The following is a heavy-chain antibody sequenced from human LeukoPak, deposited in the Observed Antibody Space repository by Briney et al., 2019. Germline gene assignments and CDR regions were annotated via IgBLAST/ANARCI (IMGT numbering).Heavy chain of an antibody. CDR1: GFTFSSYA. Sequence: GGSLRHSCSASGFTFSSYAVSWVRQAPGKGLEWVSAICGSGGSTYYADSVKGRFPISSDNSNNTRSLQLNSRRADDKAVYYCAKEYSSSPPLDYWGQETLVTVSS. CDR3: AKEYSSSPPLDY. J-gene: IGHJ4*02. V-gene: IGHV3-23*01. D-gene: IGHD6-6*01. CDR2: ICGSGGST.